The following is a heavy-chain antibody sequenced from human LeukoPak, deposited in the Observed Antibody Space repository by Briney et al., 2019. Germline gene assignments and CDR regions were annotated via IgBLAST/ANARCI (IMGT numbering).Heavy chain of an antibody. CDR1: GYTFTSYY. CDR3: ARVGRGAASSYYFDY. CDR2: INPSGGST. Sequence: VASVKVSCKASGYTFTSYYMHWVRQAPGQGLEWMGVINPSGGSTSYAQKFQGRVTMTRDMSTSTVYMELSSLRSEDTAVYYCARVGRGAASSYYFDYWGQGTLVTVSS. V-gene: IGHV1-46*01. D-gene: IGHD6-25*01. J-gene: IGHJ4*02.